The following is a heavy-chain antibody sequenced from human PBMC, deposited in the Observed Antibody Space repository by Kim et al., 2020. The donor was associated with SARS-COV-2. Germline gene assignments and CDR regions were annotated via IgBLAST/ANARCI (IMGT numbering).Heavy chain of an antibody. V-gene: IGHV3-15*01. D-gene: IGHD2-21*02. Sequence: GGSLRLSCAASGFTFSDAWMSWVRQAPGKGLEWVGRIKCKTDGGTTDYAAPVKGRFTISRDDSKNTLYLQMNSLKPEDTAVYYCTTDKPIRGGDYYWGQGTLVTVSS. CDR2: IKCKTDGGTT. CDR3: TTDKPIRGGDYY. J-gene: IGHJ4*02. CDR1: GFTFSDAW.